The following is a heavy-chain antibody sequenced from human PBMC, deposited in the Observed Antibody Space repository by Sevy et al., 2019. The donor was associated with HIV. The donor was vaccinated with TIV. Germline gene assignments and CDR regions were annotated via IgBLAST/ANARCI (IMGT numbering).Heavy chain of an antibody. CDR3: ARASWGTYYMDV. Sequence: GGSLRLSCAASGFTVSSNYMSWVRQAPGKGLEWVSVIYSGGSTYYADSVKGRFTISRDNSKNTLYLQMNSLRAEDTAVYYCARASWGTYYMDVWGKETTVTVSS. CDR2: IYSGGST. V-gene: IGHV3-53*01. CDR1: GFTVSSNY. J-gene: IGHJ6*03. D-gene: IGHD3-16*01.